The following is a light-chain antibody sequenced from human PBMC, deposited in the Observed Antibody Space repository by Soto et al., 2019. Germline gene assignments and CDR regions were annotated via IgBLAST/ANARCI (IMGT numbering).Light chain of an antibody. Sequence: QSALTQPASVSGSPGQSITISCTGTSSDVGSYNLVSWYQQHPGKAPKLMIYEGSKRPSGVSNRFSGSKSGNTASLTISGVQAEEEADYYCCSYAGSSTYVFGTGTKVNGL. J-gene: IGLJ1*01. V-gene: IGLV2-23*01. CDR3: CSYAGSSTYV. CDR2: EGS. CDR1: SSDVGSYNL.